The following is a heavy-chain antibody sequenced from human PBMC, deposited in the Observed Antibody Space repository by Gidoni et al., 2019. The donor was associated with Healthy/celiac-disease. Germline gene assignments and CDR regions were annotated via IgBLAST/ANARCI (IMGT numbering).Heavy chain of an antibody. D-gene: IGHD1-20*01. CDR3: ARDYRYNWNRDAFDI. Sequence: QVQLVESGGGVVQPGRSLRLSCAASGFTFSSYAMHWVRQAPGKGLEWVAVISYDGSNKYYADSVKGRFTISRDNSKNTLYLQMNSLRAEDTAVYYCARDYRYNWNRDAFDIWGQGTMVTVSS. J-gene: IGHJ3*02. CDR1: GFTFSSYA. V-gene: IGHV3-30*01. CDR2: ISYDGSNK.